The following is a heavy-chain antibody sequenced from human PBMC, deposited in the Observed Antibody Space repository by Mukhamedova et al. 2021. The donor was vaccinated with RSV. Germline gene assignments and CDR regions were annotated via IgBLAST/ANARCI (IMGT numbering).Heavy chain of an antibody. D-gene: IGHD3-3*01. J-gene: IGHJ4*01. Sequence: GWIRQPPGKGLEWIGSIYHSGSTYYNPSLQSRFTLSVDTSKNQFSLKLSSLTASDTAVYYCSIDPCFYAFWSGYYFSSSFDY. CDR3: SIDPCFYAFWSGYYFSSSFDY. CDR2: IYHSGST. V-gene: IGHV4-38-2*01.